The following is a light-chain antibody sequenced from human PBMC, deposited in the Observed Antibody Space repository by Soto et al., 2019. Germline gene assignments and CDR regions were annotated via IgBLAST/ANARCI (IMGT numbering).Light chain of an antibody. CDR1: QGISSY. Sequence: AIRMTQSPSSFSASTGDRVTITCRASQGISSYLAWYQQKPGKAPQLLIYAASTVESGVPSRFSGSGSGTDFTLTISCLQSEDFATYYCQQYYSYPQTFGQGPKVEIK. CDR2: AAS. V-gene: IGKV1-8*01. CDR3: QQYYSYPQT. J-gene: IGKJ1*01.